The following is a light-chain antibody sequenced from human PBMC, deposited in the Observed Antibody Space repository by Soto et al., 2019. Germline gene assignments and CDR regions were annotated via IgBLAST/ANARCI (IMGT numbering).Light chain of an antibody. J-gene: IGKJ4*01. CDR1: QTISSW. V-gene: IGKV1-12*01. CDR3: QQAFSLPVT. Sequence: DIQMTQSPSTLSGSVGDRVTITCRASQTISSWLAWYQQKPGKAPKLLIYSASILQIGVPSRFSGSGSGTEFTLTISSLQPEDFATYFCQQAFSLPVTFGGGTRVEIK. CDR2: SAS.